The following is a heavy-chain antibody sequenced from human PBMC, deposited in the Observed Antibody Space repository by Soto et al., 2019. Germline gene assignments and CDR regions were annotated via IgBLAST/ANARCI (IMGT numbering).Heavy chain of an antibody. CDR1: GGSISSSSYY. Sequence: PSETLSLTCTVSGGSISSSSYYWGWVRQPPGKGLEWIGSFYYSGSTYYNPSLKSRVTISVDTSKDQFSLKLSSVTAADTAVYFCATTMVATLYFDSWGQGTLVTVSS. V-gene: IGHV4-39*01. J-gene: IGHJ4*02. CDR2: FYYSGST. CDR3: ATTMVATLYFDS. D-gene: IGHD5-12*01.